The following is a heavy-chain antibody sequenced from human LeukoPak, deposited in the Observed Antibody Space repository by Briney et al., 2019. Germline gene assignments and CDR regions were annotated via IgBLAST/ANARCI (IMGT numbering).Heavy chain of an antibody. CDR2: IKQDGSEK. CDR3: ARSRPHYYDSSGYYHNWFDP. V-gene: IGHV3-7*01. CDR1: GFTFSSYW. Sequence: PGGSLRLSCAASGFTFSSYWMSWVRQAPGKGLEWVANIKQDGSEKYYADSVKGRFTISRDNSKNTLYLQMNSLRAEDTAVYYCARSRPHYYDSSGYYHNWFDPWGQGTLVTVSS. D-gene: IGHD3-22*01. J-gene: IGHJ5*02.